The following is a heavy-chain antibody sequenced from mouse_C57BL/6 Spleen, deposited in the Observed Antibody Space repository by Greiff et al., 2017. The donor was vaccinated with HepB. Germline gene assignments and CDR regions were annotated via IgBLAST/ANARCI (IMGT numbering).Heavy chain of an antibody. Sequence: EVQLVESGGGLVQPKGSLKLSCAASGFTFNTYAMHWVRQAPGKGLEWVARIRSKRSNYATYYADSVKDRFTISRDDSQSMLYLQMNNLKTEDTAMYYCVRGAAQAEAWFAYWGQGTLVTVSA. V-gene: IGHV10-3*01. CDR2: IRSKRSNYAT. D-gene: IGHD3-2*02. CDR1: GFTFNTYA. CDR3: VRGAAQAEAWFAY. J-gene: IGHJ3*01.